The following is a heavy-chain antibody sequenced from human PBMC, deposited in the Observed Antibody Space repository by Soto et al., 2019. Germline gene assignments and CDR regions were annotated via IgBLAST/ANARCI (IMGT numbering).Heavy chain of an antibody. D-gene: IGHD3-3*01. CDR1: GGSISSGGYY. V-gene: IGHV4-31*03. CDR3: ARGYDFCSGYPNFDY. J-gene: IGHJ4*01. Sequence: QVQLQESGPGLVKPSQTLSLTCTVSGGSISSGGYYWSWIRQHPGKGLEGIGYIYYSGSTYYNPYLKSRVTISVDTSKNQISLKLSSVTAADTAVYYCARGYDFCSGYPNFDYWGQGTLVTVSS. CDR2: IYYSGST.